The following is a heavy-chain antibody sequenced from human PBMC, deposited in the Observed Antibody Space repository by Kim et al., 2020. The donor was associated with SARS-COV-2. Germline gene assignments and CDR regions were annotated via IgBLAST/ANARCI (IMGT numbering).Heavy chain of an antibody. CDR2: MSYDGSNK. Sequence: GGSLRLSCAASGFTLSSYGMHWVRQAPGKGLEWVAVMSYDGSNKYYADSVKGRFTISRDNSKNTLYLQMNSLRAEDTAVYYCARLRTPEIDYWGQGTLVTVSS. J-gene: IGHJ4*02. D-gene: IGHD2-2*01. V-gene: IGHV3-33*05. CDR3: ARLRTPEIDY. CDR1: GFTLSSYG.